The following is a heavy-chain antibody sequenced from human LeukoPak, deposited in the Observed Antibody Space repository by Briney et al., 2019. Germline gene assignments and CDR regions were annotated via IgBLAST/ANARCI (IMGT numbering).Heavy chain of an antibody. CDR3: ARPRDSSSQYYFDY. J-gene: IGHJ4*02. Sequence: GESLKISCKGSGYSFTSYWIGWVRQMPGKGLDWMGIIYPGDSDTRYSPSFQGQVAISADKSISTAYLQWSSLKASDTAMYYCARPRDSSSQYYFDYWGQGTLVTVSS. CDR1: GYSFTSYW. CDR2: IYPGDSDT. D-gene: IGHD6-6*01. V-gene: IGHV5-51*01.